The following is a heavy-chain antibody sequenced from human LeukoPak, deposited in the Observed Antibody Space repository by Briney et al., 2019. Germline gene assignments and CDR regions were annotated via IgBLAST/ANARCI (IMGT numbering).Heavy chain of an antibody. CDR2: VKSKIVGGAT. CDR1: GFTFSQAW. J-gene: IGHJ4*02. Sequence: GGSLRLSCAASGFTFSQAWMHWVRQAPGKGLEWVGRVKSKIVGGATDYAAPVEGRFTISRDDSLNTVYLQMNSLKTDDTALYYCTTGLGNYYDYWGQGTLVTVSS. D-gene: IGHD3-10*01. V-gene: IGHV3-15*01. CDR3: TTGLGNYYDY.